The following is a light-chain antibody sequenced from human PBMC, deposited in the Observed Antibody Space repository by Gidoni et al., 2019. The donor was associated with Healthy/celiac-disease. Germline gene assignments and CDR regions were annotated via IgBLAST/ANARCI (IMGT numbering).Light chain of an antibody. CDR3: QQRSNWPPLFT. CDR1: QSVSSY. J-gene: IGKJ3*01. Sequence: EIVLTQPPATLSLSPGERATLSCRASQSVSSYLAWYQQKPGQAPRLLIYDASNRATGIPARFSGSGSGTDFTRTISSLEPEDFAVYYCQQRSNWPPLFTFGHGTKVDIK. CDR2: DAS. V-gene: IGKV3-11*01.